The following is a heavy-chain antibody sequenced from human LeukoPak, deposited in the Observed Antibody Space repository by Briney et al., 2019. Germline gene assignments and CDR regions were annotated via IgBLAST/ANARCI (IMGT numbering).Heavy chain of an antibody. Sequence: PGGSLRLSCAVSGFIFGSYAMGWVRQAPGKGLEWVTTISGPGDNTYYADSVKGRFTISRDNSKNTLYLQVNSLRAEDTAIYYCAKEDYYDSRGHIKLDAFDVWGRGTMVTVSS. J-gene: IGHJ3*01. D-gene: IGHD3-22*01. CDR2: ISGPGDNT. V-gene: IGHV3-23*01. CDR3: AKEDYYDSRGHIKLDAFDV. CDR1: GFIFGSYA.